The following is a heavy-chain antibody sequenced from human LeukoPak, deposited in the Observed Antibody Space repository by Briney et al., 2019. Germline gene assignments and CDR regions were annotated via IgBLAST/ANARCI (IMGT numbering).Heavy chain of an antibody. CDR1: GGSISSGGYS. CDR2: IYHSGST. J-gene: IGHJ6*02. V-gene: IGHV4-30-2*01. CDR3: ARGMRSGSYPYYYYGMDV. D-gene: IGHD1-26*01. Sequence: SETLSLTCAVSGGSISSGGYSWSWIRQPPGKGLEWIGYIYHSGSTYYNPSLKSRVTISVDTSKNQFSLKLSSVTAADTAVYYCARGMRSGSYPYYYYGMDVWGQGTTVTVSS.